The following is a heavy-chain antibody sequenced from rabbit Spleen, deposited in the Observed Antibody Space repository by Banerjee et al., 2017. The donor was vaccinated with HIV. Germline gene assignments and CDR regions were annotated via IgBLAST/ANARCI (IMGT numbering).Heavy chain of an antibody. CDR3: ARNYVNAFDP. Sequence: QSLEESGGDLVKPGASLILTCTASGFSFSSSDYMCWVRQAPGKGLEWIACIDTNDGDTDYANWSKGRFTISKTSSTTVTLQMTSLTAADTATYFCARNYVNAFDPWGPGTLVTVS. D-gene: IGHD1-1*01. J-gene: IGHJ2*01. V-gene: IGHV1S40*01. CDR1: GFSFSSSDY. CDR2: IDTNDGDT.